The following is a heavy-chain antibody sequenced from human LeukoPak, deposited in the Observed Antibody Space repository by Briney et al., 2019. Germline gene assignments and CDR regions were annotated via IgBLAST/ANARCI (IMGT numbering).Heavy chain of an antibody. CDR3: AKDLYYDSSGYYGYPSAFDI. V-gene: IGHV3-7*03. Sequence: GSLRLSCEGSGFTFSNYWMGWVRQAPGKGLQWVANIKTDGSEKYYVDSVKGRFTISRDNSKNTLYLQMNSLRAEDTAVYYCAKDLYYDSSGYYGYPSAFDIWGQGTMVTVSS. CDR2: IKTDGSEK. CDR1: GFTFSNYW. J-gene: IGHJ3*02. D-gene: IGHD3-22*01.